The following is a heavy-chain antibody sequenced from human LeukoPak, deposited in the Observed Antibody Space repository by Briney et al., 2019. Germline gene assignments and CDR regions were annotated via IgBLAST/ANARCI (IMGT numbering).Heavy chain of an antibody. CDR3: ARENSGMDV. CDR1: GFTFSSYG. CDR2: IWYDGSNK. J-gene: IGHJ6*02. V-gene: IGHV3-33*01. Sequence: PGGSLRLSCAASGFTFSSYGMHWVRQAPGKGLEWVAVIWYDGSNKYYADSVKGRFTISRGNSKNTLYLQMNSLRAEDTAVYYCARENSGMDVWGQGTTVTVSS.